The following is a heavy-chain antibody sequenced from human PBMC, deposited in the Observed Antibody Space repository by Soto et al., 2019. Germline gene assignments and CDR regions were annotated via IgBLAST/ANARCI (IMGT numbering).Heavy chain of an antibody. V-gene: IGHV1-18*01. CDR2: ISVYNGNK. CDR1: GYTFNNYG. Sequence: GASVKVSCKASGYTFNNYGITWVRQAPGQGLEWMGWISVYNGNKNYAKKVQGRVSMTADTSTSTAYMELRSLQSDDTAVYFCARADITLFGATKVGFFSRAVWGAGPTVTVPS. D-gene: IGHD3-10*02. CDR3: ARADITLFGATKVGFFSRAV. J-gene: IGHJ6*04.